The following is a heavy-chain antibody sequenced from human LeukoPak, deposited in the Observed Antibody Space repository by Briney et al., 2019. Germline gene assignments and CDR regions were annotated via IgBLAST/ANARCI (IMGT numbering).Heavy chain of an antibody. CDR1: GGSISSSSYY. D-gene: IGHD1-26*01. V-gene: IGHV4-39*07. Sequence: SETLSLTCTVSGGSISSSSYYWGWIRQPPGKGLEWIGSIYYSGGTYYNPSLKSRVTISVDTSKNQFSLKLSSVTAADTTVYYCARDRRSYSLLDYFDYWGQGTLVTVSS. J-gene: IGHJ4*02. CDR2: IYYSGGT. CDR3: ARDRRSYSLLDYFDY.